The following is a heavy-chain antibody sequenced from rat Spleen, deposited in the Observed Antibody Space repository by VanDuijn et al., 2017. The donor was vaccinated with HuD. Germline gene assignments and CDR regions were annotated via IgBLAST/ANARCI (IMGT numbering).Heavy chain of an antibody. CDR3: TRESGLRRKSYFTY. CDR1: GFTLSTYY. CDR2: ISTNSDST. Sequence: EVQLVESGGGLVQPGGSIKLSCAASGFTLSTYYMAWVRRAPTTGLEWVASISTNSDSTYYRDSVKDRFTISRDNAKNTLFLQMDSLRSDDTATYYCTRESGLRRKSYFTYWGQGVMVTVSS. J-gene: IGHJ2*01. D-gene: IGHD1-11*01. V-gene: IGHV5-25*01.